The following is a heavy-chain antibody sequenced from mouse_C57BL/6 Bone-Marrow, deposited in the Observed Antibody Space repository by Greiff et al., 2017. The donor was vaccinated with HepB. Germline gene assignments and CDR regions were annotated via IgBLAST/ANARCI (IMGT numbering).Heavy chain of an antibody. V-gene: IGHV1-15*01. D-gene: IGHD2-4*01. CDR3: ARSKDDYDDFFFDY. J-gene: IGHJ2*01. CDR1: GYTFTDYE. CDR2: IDPETGGT. Sequence: VQLQQSGAELVRPGASVTLSCKASGYTFTDYEMHWVKQTPVHGLEWIGAIDPETGGTAYNQKFKGKAILTADKSSSTAYMELRSLTSEDSAVYYCARSKDDYDDFFFDYWGQGTTLTVSS.